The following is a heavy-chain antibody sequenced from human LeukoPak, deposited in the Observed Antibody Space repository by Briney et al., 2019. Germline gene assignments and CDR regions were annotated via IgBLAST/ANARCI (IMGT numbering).Heavy chain of an antibody. Sequence: SETLSLTCTVSGGSISSGGYSWSWIRQHPGKGLEWIGYIYYSGSTYYNPSLKSRVTISVDTSKNQFSLKLSSVTAADTAVYYCARGPHDYGDYGVDYWGQGTLVTVSS. V-gene: IGHV4-31*03. CDR2: IYYSGST. D-gene: IGHD4-17*01. CDR1: GGSISSGGYS. J-gene: IGHJ4*02. CDR3: ARGPHDYGDYGVDY.